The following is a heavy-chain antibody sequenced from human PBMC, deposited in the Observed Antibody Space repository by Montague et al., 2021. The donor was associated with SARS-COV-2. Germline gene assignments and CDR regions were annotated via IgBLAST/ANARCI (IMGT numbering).Heavy chain of an antibody. V-gene: IGHV4-59*13. Sequence: SETLSLTCSVSGGSISSYYWSWIRQSPGKGRGGMGYFFHRGITGYNPPXKSRVTIPVDMSKNQFSLQLNSVTAADSAVYYCARTEYNWNDWFDPWGQGPLVTVSS. CDR2: FFHRGIT. CDR3: ARTEYNWNDWFDP. J-gene: IGHJ5*02. CDR1: GGSISSYY. D-gene: IGHD1-20*01.